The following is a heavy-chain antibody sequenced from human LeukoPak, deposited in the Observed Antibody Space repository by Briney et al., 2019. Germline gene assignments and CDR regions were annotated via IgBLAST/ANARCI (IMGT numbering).Heavy chain of an antibody. J-gene: IGHJ4*02. D-gene: IGHD3-22*01. CDR1: GYTFTSYY. Sequence: ASVKVSCKASGYTFTSYYMHWMRQAPGQGLEWMGIINPSGGSTSYAQKFQGRVTMTRDTSTSTVYMELSSLRSEDTAVYYCARDRGVNYYDSSGYLTWGIDYWGQGTLVTVSS. V-gene: IGHV1-46*01. CDR3: ARDRGVNYYDSSGYLTWGIDY. CDR2: INPSGGST.